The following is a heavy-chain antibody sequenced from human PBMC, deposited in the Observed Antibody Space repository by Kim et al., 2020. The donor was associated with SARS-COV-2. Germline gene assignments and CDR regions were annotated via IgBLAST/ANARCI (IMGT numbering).Heavy chain of an antibody. J-gene: IGHJ3*02. CDR1: EFTFSRYW. D-gene: IGHD3-22*01. CDR3: ARDQNPTYYYDSTAYYFDAFYI. CDR2: IRQDGSRE. Sequence: GGSLRLSCAASEFTFSRYWMSWVRQAPGKGLEWVANIRQDGSREYYVDSVKGRFTISRDTAKNSLYLQMNSLRAEDTAIYYCARDQNPTYYYDSTAYYFDAFYIWGQGTMVTVSS. V-gene: IGHV3-7*01.